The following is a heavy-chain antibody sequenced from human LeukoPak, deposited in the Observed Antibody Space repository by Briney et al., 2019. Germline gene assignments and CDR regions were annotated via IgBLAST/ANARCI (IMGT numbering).Heavy chain of an antibody. Sequence: SETLSLTCAIYGGSFSGYYWSWIRQPPGKGLEWIGEINHSGSTNYNPSLKSRVTISVDTSKNQFSLKLSSVTAADTAVYYCARGSTVIHAFDIWGQGTMVTVSS. J-gene: IGHJ3*02. CDR2: INHSGST. D-gene: IGHD2-21*01. V-gene: IGHV4-34*01. CDR1: GGSFSGYY. CDR3: ARGSTVIHAFDI.